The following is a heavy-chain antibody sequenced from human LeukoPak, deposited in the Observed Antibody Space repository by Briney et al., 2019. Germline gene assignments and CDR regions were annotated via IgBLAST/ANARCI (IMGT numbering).Heavy chain of an antibody. J-gene: IGHJ6*02. V-gene: IGHV4-34*01. D-gene: IGHD3-3*01. Sequence: PSETLSLTCAVYGGSFSGYYWSWIRQPPGKGLEWIGEINHSGSTNYNPSLKSRVTISVDTSKNQFSLKLSSVTAADTAVYYCARGPQGVVVLPNYYYGMDVWGQGTTVTVSS. CDR1: GGSFSGYY. CDR3: ARGPQGVVVLPNYYYGMDV. CDR2: INHSGST.